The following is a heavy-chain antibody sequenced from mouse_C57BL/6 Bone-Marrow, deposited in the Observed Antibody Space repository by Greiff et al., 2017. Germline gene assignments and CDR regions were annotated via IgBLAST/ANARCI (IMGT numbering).Heavy chain of an antibody. J-gene: IGHJ4*01. V-gene: IGHV1-22*01. Sequence: VQLKQSGPELVKPGASVKMSCKASGYTFTDYNMHWVKQSHGKSLEWIGYINPNNGGTSYNQKFKGKATLTVNKSSSTAYMELRSLTSEDSAVYYCARDDGYYPYAMDYWGQGTSVTFSS. CDR3: ARDDGYYPYAMDY. CDR1: GYTFTDYN. D-gene: IGHD2-3*01. CDR2: INPNNGGT.